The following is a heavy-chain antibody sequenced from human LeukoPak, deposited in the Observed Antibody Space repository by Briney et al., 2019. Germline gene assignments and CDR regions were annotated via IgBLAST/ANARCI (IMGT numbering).Heavy chain of an antibody. CDR3: ARAAGGDY. CDR1: GVSISPYY. Sequence: SETLSLTCPVSGVSISPYYWSWMRQPPGKGLEWIGYIYYSGSTNYNPSLKSRIAISVDTSKNQFSLKLSSVTAADTAVYYCARAAGGDYWGQGTLVTVSS. CDR2: IYYSGST. V-gene: IGHV4-59*01. D-gene: IGHD6-13*01. J-gene: IGHJ4*02.